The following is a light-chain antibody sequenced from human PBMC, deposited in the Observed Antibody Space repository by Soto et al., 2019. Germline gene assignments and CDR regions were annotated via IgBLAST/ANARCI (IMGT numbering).Light chain of an antibody. V-gene: IGKV1-9*01. CDR3: QQLNSYPPT. J-gene: IGKJ4*01. CDR2: AAS. CDR1: QGISSY. Sequence: IQLTQSPSSLSASVGDRVTITCRASQGISSYLAWYQQKPGKAPKLLIYAASTLQSGVPSRFSGRGSGTDFTLTISSLQPEDFATYYCQQLNSYPPTFGGGTKVDIK.